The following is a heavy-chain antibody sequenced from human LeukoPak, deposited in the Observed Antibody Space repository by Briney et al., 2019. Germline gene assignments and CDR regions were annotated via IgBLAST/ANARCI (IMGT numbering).Heavy chain of an antibody. J-gene: IGHJ4*02. CDR2: IYYIGAT. Sequence: SETLSLTCTVSGGSLSNYYWNWIRQPPGQGREWIGYIYYIGATTYNPSLQSRVSMSVETSNQQFSLTLSSVTAAHPALYFFAAGRKYPSGYRVTELGSGDSDYWGQGTLVTVSS. CDR3: AAGRKYPSGYRVTELGSGDSDY. V-gene: IGHV4-59*01. D-gene: IGHD3-9*01. CDR1: GGSLSNYY.